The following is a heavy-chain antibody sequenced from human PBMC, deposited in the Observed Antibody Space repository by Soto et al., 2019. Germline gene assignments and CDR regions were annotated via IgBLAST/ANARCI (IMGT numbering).Heavy chain of an antibody. D-gene: IGHD2-2*01. V-gene: IGHV3-64*01. CDR3: AREGYCSSTSCYSFDY. CDR2: ISSNGGST. Sequence: EVPLVESGGGLVQPGGSLRLSCAASGFTFSSYAMHWVRQAPGKGLEYVSAISSNGGSTYYANSVKGRFTISRDNSKNTLYLQMGSLRAGDMAVYYCAREGYCSSTSCYSFDYWGQGTLVTVSS. J-gene: IGHJ4*02. CDR1: GFTFSSYA.